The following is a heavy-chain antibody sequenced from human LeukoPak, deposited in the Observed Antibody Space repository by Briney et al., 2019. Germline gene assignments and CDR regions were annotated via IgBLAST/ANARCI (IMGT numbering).Heavy chain of an antibody. D-gene: IGHD6-19*01. J-gene: IGHJ4*02. Sequence: GGSLRLSCAASGFTFSSYGMHWVREAPGKGLGWGAFIRYDGSNKYYADSVKGRFTISRDNSKNTLYLQMNGLRAEDTAVYYCAKQSSGWYFCLHYWGPATLATVSS. CDR1: GFTFSSYG. V-gene: IGHV3-30*02. CDR3: AKQSSGWYFCLHY. CDR2: IRYDGSNK.